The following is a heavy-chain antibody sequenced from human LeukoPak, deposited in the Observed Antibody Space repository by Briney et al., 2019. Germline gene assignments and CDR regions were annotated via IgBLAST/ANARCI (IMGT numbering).Heavy chain of an antibody. V-gene: IGHV3-23*01. D-gene: IGHD3-22*01. CDR1: GFTFSSYA. J-gene: IGHJ4*02. Sequence: GGSLRLSCAASGFTFSSYAMSWVRQAPGKGLEWVSAISGSGGSTYHADSVKGRFTISRDNSKNTLYLQMNSLRAEDTAVYYCAKATQGYYDSSGYYLFSTGLDYWGQGTLVIVSS. CDR2: ISGSGGST. CDR3: AKATQGYYDSSGYYLFSTGLDY.